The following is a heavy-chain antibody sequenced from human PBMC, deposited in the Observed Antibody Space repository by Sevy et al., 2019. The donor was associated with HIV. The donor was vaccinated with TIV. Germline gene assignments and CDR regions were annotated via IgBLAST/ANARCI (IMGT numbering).Heavy chain of an antibody. D-gene: IGHD1-26*01. CDR3: TRVEGATDWGMDV. CDR2: IRSRAYGGTT. V-gene: IGHV3-49*04. CDR1: GFTFGGYT. Sequence: GGSLRLSCIASGFTFGGYTLSWVRQAPGKGLEWVSFIRSRAYGGTTKYAASVKGRFTISRDDSESIAYLQMNSLKTEDTAVYYCTRVEGATDWGMDVWGQGTTVTVSS. J-gene: IGHJ6*02.